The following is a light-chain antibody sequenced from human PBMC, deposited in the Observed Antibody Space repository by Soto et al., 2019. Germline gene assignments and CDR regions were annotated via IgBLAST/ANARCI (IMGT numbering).Light chain of an antibody. CDR1: SSNIANNY. CDR2: ENN. CDR3: GAWDSSLSAYV. Sequence: QSVLTQPPSVSAAPGQQVTISCSGRSSNIANNYVSWYQQLPGTAPKLLIYENNKRPSGIPDRFSGSKSGTSATLGITGLQTGDEADYYCGAWDSSLSAYVFGTGTKVTVL. J-gene: IGLJ1*01. V-gene: IGLV1-51*02.